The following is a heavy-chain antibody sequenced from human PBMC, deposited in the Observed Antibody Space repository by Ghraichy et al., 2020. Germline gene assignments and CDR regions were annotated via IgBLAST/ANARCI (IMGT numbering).Heavy chain of an antibody. CDR3: GKLGDSGNYVDH. Sequence: SETLSLTCTVSGGSISYYYWTWSRKSPGKGLEWIGYIASSGTTNYNPSLSSRLTISIDTSKKQFSLKLNSVTAADTAVYFCGKLGDSGNYVDHWGQGALVTVSS. V-gene: IGHV4-59*08. CDR1: GGSISYYY. D-gene: IGHD4-11*01. J-gene: IGHJ4*02. CDR2: IASSGTT.